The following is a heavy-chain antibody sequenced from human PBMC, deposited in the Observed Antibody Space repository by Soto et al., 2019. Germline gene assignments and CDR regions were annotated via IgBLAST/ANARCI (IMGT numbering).Heavy chain of an antibody. CDR1: GGSVSNSY. CDR2: VYYSGST. D-gene: IGHD1-26*01. CDR3: ARGRSHEWELLVQYFDY. J-gene: IGHJ4*02. Sequence: QVQLQESGPGLVKPSETLSLTCTVSGGSVSNSYWGWIRQPPGQGLEWVAYVYYSGSTNYNPSLGSRVTISVDKSKNQFALKMTSVTGADTAVYYCARGRSHEWELLVQYFDYWGQGTLVTVSS. V-gene: IGHV4-59*02.